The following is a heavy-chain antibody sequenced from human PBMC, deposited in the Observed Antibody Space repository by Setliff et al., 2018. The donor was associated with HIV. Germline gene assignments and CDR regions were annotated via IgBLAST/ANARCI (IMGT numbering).Heavy chain of an antibody. V-gene: IGHV4-61*02. D-gene: IGHD6-19*01. CDR1: GGSIRSDSYY. CDR3: AREEKLSAVAGTMYYYYAMDV. CDR2: IYSGGNT. J-gene: IGHJ6*02. Sequence: PSETLSLTCTVSGGSIRSDSYYWTWIRQPAGEGLEWIGRIYSGGNTNYNPSLESRVTISIDTSKNQFSLKLSSVTAADTAVYYCAREEKLSAVAGTMYYYYAMDVWGQGTTVTVSS.